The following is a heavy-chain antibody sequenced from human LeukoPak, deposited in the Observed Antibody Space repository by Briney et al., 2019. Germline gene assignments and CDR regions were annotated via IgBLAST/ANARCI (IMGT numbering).Heavy chain of an antibody. Sequence: ASVKVSCKASGYTFTGYYMHWVRQAPGQGLEWMGWINPNSGGTNYAQKFQGRVTMTRDTSISTAYMELSRLRSDDTAVYYCAGIGGMSSGWYAYVGYFDYWGQGTLVTVSS. J-gene: IGHJ4*02. D-gene: IGHD6-19*01. CDR3: AGIGGMSSGWYAYVGYFDY. CDR2: INPNSGGT. V-gene: IGHV1-2*02. CDR1: GYTFTGYY.